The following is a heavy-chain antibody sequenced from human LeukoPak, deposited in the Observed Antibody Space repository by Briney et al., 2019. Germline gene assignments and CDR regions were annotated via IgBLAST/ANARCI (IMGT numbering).Heavy chain of an antibody. Sequence: GGTLRLSCAASGITFSSYGMSWVRQAPGKGLEWVSSISSSSSYIYYADSVKGRFTISRDNAKNSLYLQMNSLRAEDTAVYYCTSANYGPAYWGQGTLVTVSS. D-gene: IGHD5-24*01. V-gene: IGHV3-21*01. J-gene: IGHJ4*02. CDR1: GITFSSYG. CDR3: TSANYGPAY. CDR2: ISSSSSYI.